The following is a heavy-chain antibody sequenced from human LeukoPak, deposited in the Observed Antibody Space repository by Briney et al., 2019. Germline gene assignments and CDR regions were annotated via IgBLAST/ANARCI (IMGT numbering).Heavy chain of an antibody. CDR3: AKRGAEVGATVAPGDY. Sequence: GGTLRLSRAASGFTFSSYAMNWVRQAPGKGLEWVSAISGSGSAYYADSVKGRFTISRDNSKNTLYLQMNSLRAEDTAVYYCAKRGAEVGATVAPGDYWGQGTLLTVSS. J-gene: IGHJ4*02. CDR2: ISGSGSA. V-gene: IGHV3-23*01. CDR1: GFTFSSYA. D-gene: IGHD1-26*01.